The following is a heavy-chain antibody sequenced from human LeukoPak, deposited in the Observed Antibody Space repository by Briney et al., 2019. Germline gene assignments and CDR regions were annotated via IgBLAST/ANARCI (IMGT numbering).Heavy chain of an antibody. CDR3: ARQQTGGGNWFDP. CDR2: TYYSGST. Sequence: SETLSLTCNVSGGYITSNSWSWIRQPPGEGLEWIGSTYYSGSTNYNPSLKSRVTISVDTSKNQFSLKVSSVTAADTAVYYCARQQTGGGNWFDPWGQGTLVTVSS. CDR1: GGYITSNS. D-gene: IGHD1-14*01. V-gene: IGHV4-59*08. J-gene: IGHJ5*02.